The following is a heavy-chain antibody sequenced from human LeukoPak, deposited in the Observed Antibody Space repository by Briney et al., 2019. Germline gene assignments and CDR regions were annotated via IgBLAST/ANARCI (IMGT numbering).Heavy chain of an antibody. CDR2: IKEDGSEK. V-gene: IGHV3-7*01. J-gene: IGHJ6*03. CDR3: ARDARDYYDFWSGPTYYYYMDV. D-gene: IGHD3-3*01. Sequence: GGSLILSCTASGFIFSSYWMSWVRQAPGKGLEWVANIKEDGSEKHYVDSVKGRFTISGDNAKNSLYLQMNSLRVEDTAVYYCARDARDYYDFWSGPTYYYYMDVWGKGTTVTVSS. CDR1: GFIFSSYW.